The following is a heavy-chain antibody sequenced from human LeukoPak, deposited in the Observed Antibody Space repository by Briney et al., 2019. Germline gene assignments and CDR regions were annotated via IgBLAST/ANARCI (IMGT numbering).Heavy chain of an antibody. CDR2: IYHSGST. Sequence: SETLSLTCTVSGGSISTYYWSWIRQPPGKGLEWIGYIYHSGSTYYNPSLKSRVTISVDRSKNQFSLKLSSVTAADTAVYYCAREVNVVCSGGSCYGGSGDYWGQGTLVTVSS. CDR1: GGSISTYY. D-gene: IGHD2-15*01. CDR3: AREVNVVCSGGSCYGGSGDY. J-gene: IGHJ4*02. V-gene: IGHV4-59*12.